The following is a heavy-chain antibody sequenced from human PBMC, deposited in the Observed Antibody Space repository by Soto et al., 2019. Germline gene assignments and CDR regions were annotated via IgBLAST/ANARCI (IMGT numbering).Heavy chain of an antibody. D-gene: IGHD6-6*01. CDR1: GYTFFTYD. CDR3: ARVSSIAVDY. Sequence: ASVKVSCKASGYTFFTYDISWVRQAPGQGLEWMGWISTYSGDTKYAQKFQGRVTMTTDTSTTTAYLELRSLSSVTAADTAVYYCARVSSIAVDYWGQGTLVTVSS. J-gene: IGHJ4*02. V-gene: IGHV1-18*01. CDR2: ISTYSGDT.